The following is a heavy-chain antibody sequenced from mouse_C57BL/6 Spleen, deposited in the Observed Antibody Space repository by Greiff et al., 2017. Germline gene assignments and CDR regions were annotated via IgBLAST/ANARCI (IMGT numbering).Heavy chain of an antibody. CDR1: GFTFSDYG. J-gene: IGHJ1*03. Sequence: DVKLVESGGGLVKPGGSLKLSCAASGFTFSDYGMHWVRQAPEKGLEWVAYISSGSSTIYYADTVTGRFTISRDNAKNSLFLQMTSLRSEDTAMYYCARPYYYGSSGYFDVWGTGTTVTVSS. V-gene: IGHV5-17*01. D-gene: IGHD1-1*01. CDR3: ARPYYYGSSGYFDV. CDR2: ISSGSSTI.